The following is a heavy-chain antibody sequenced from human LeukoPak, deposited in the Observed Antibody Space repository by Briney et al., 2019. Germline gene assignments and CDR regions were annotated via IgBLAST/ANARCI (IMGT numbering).Heavy chain of an antibody. CDR2: INRDSGST. D-gene: IGHD3-22*01. V-gene: IGHV3-23*01. CDR1: GFPFNNFA. J-gene: IGHJ4*02. CDR3: ARVYDSSGSYTYYFDY. Sequence: PGGSLRLSCAASGFPFNNFAMSWVRQAPGKGLEWVSAINRDSGSTYYADSVRGRFTISRDNSKNTLYLHMSSLRAEDTAVYYRARVYDSSGSYTYYFDYWGQGTLVTVSS.